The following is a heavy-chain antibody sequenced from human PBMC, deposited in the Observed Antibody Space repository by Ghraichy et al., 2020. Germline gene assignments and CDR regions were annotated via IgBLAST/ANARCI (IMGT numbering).Heavy chain of an antibody. D-gene: IGHD1/OR15-1a*01. CDR1: GYTFSAYL. CDR2: ISPNSGDT. J-gene: IGHJ5*02. V-gene: IGHV1-2*02. CDR3: AREGGIIGTGGWFDP. Sequence: ASVKVSCKASGYTFSAYLIHWVRQAPGQGLEWMGWISPNSGDTRFAQKFQGRVTMTRDTSISTVYIKLSGLTSDDTAVYYWAREGGIIGTGGWFDPWGQGSLVTVSS.